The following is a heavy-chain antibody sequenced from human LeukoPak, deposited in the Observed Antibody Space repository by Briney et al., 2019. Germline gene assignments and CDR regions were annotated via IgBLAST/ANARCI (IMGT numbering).Heavy chain of an antibody. CDR2: IANDGGST. CDR3: AKSHSVEQRGYFDY. V-gene: IGHV3-23*01. D-gene: IGHD1/OR15-1a*01. CDR1: GFTFTTYA. Sequence: PGGSLRLSCAASGFTFTTYAMSWVRQAPGKGLEWVSSIANDGGSTYCADSVKGRFTISRDNSRNTVYLQMNSLRAEDMAVYYCAKSHSVEQRGYFDYWGQGTLVPVSS. J-gene: IGHJ4*02.